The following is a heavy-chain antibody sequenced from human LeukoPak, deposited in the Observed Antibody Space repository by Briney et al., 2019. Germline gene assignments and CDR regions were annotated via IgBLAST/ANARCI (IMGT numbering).Heavy chain of an antibody. CDR1: GLTVSSNC. D-gene: IGHD3-10*01. Sequence: PGGSLRLSCAASGLTVSSNCMSWVRQAPGKGLEWVSFIYSGGNTYYADSVKGRFTISRDNSKNTLYLQMNSLRAEDTAVYYCAKKLLAFGELWAHWGQGTLVTVSS. CDR2: IYSGGNT. V-gene: IGHV3-53*01. J-gene: IGHJ4*02. CDR3: AKKLLAFGELWAH.